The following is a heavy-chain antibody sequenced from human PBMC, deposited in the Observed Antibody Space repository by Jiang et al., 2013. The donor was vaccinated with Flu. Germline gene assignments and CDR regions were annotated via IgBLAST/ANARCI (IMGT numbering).Heavy chain of an antibody. Sequence: LLKPSETLSLTCAVYGGSFSGYYWSWIRQPPGKGLEWIGEINHSGSTNYNPSLKSRVTISVDTSKNQFSLKLSSVTAADTAVYYCARGLYSSSAAHYFDYWGQGTLVTVSS. CDR1: GGSFSGYY. V-gene: IGHV4-34*01. D-gene: IGHD6-6*01. CDR2: INHSGST. CDR3: ARGLYSSSAAHYFDY. J-gene: IGHJ4*02.